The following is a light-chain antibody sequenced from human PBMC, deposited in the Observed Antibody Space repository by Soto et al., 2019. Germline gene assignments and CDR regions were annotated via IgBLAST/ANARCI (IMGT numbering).Light chain of an antibody. J-gene: IGLJ1*01. V-gene: IGLV1-44*01. CDR3: ATWDDSLKGV. CDR1: TSNIGSHS. Sequence: QSVRTQPPWASVTPGQRVTISCSGSTSNIGSHSVNWYQHVPGTAPKLLITTNNQRPSGVPDRFSGFKSGSSASLVISDLQSDDEADYYCATWDDSLKGVFGTGTKVTVL. CDR2: TNN.